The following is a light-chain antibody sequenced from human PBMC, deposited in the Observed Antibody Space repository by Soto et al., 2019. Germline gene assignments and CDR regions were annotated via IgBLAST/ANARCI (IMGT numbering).Light chain of an antibody. CDR1: SSNIGAGYD. V-gene: IGLV1-40*01. Sequence: QSALAQPPPVSRAPGQRVTISCTRSSSNIGAGYDVNWYQHVPGTAPKLLIYDNNNRPSGVPDRFSGSKSGTSASLAITGLQAEDEADYYCQSYDSGLSSYIFGTGTKVTVL. CDR3: QSYDSGLSSYI. J-gene: IGLJ1*01. CDR2: DNN.